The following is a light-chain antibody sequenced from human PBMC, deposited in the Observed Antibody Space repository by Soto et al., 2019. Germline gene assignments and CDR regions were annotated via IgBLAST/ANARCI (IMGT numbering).Light chain of an antibody. Sequence: DIQMTQSPSTLSASVGDRVTITCRASQSISFYLAWYQQKSGKAPKVLIYDVSTLESGVPSRFSGSGSGTDFTLTVSSLQPDDFATYYCQQYHSYSSWTFGQGTKVEIK. CDR1: QSISFY. CDR3: QQYHSYSSWT. V-gene: IGKV1-5*01. J-gene: IGKJ1*01. CDR2: DVS.